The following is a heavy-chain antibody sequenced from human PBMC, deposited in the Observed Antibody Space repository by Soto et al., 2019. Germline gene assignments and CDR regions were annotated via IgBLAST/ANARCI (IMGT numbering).Heavy chain of an antibody. Sequence: QVQLQESGPGLVKPSATLSLTCTVSGGSISSYYWSWIRQPAGKGLEWIGRIYTSGSTNYNPSLMSRVTISVDTSKNQFSLKLSSVTAADTAVYYCARGVGATSFHYYYGMDVWGQGTTVTVSS. CDR1: GGSISSYY. D-gene: IGHD1-26*01. CDR3: ARGVGATSFHYYYGMDV. V-gene: IGHV4-4*07. J-gene: IGHJ6*02. CDR2: IYTSGST.